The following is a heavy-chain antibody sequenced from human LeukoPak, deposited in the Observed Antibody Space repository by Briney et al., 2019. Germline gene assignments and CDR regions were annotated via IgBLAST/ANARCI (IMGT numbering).Heavy chain of an antibody. CDR3: ARDIVVVPAAMVIYYYYGMDV. D-gene: IGHD2-2*01. V-gene: IGHV1-18*01. CDR2: ISAYNGNT. CDR1: GGTFSSYA. J-gene: IGHJ6*02. Sequence: ASVKVSCEASGGTFSSYAISWVRQAPGQGLEWMGWISAYNGNTNCAQKLQGRVTMTTDTSTSTAYMELRSLRSDDTAVYYCARDIVVVPAAMVIYYYYGMDVWGQGTTVTVSS.